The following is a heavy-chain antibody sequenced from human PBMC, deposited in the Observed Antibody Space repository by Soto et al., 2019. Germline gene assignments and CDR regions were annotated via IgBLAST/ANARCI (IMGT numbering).Heavy chain of an antibody. CDR2: INHSGST. J-gene: IGHJ1*01. CDR3: ASPRGVTRKYFQH. D-gene: IGHD2-21*02. V-gene: IGHV4-34*01. Sequence: SETRCLTCAVYGGSFSGYYWSGSRQPPGKGLEWIGEINHSGSTNYNPSLKSRVTISVDTSKNQFSLKLSSVTAADTAVYYCASPRGVTRKYFQHWGQGTLVTVS. CDR1: GGSFSGYY.